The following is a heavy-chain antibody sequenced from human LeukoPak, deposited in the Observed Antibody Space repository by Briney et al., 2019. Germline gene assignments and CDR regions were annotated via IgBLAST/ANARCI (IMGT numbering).Heavy chain of an antibody. Sequence: ASVKVSCKASGGTFSSYAISWVRQAPGQGLEWMGRIIPIFGTANYAQKFQGRVTITTDESTSTAYMELSRLRSDDTAVYYCARVGGRLGDYWGQGTLVTVSS. CDR2: IIPIFGTA. V-gene: IGHV1-69*05. CDR1: GGTFSSYA. CDR3: ARVGGRLGDY. D-gene: IGHD1-26*01. J-gene: IGHJ4*02.